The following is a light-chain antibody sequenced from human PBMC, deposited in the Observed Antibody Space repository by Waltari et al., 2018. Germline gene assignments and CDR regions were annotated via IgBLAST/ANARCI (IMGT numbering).Light chain of an antibody. CDR3: CSFAGGNTPSYV. V-gene: IGLV2-8*01. Sequence: RAPRLMIYGVSKRPSGVPDRFSGSRSGNTASLTVSGLQAEDEADYYCCSFAGGNTPSYVFGAGTKVTVL. CDR2: GVS. J-gene: IGLJ1*01.